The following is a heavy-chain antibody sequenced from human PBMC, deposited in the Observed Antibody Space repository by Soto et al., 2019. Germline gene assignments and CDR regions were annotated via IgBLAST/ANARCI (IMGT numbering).Heavy chain of an antibody. Sequence: SGRVSCKGSGGTFSTHVISWVRQAPGQGLEWMGGIIPLFGTANYAQKFKGRVTISADESTSTAYMELSSLRTEATAVYYCARGSGSRQEYVDYCGQGTLVTAS. D-gene: IGHD3-10*01. CDR3: ARGSGSRQEYVDY. CDR1: GGTFSTHV. J-gene: IGHJ4*02. CDR2: IIPLFGTA. V-gene: IGHV1-69*13.